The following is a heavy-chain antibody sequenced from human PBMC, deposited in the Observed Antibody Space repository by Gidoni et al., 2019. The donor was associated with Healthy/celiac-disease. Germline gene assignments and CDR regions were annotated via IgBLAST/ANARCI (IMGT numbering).Heavy chain of an antibody. V-gene: IGHV1-8*01. CDR3: ARGQYDYVSASPIDY. J-gene: IGHJ4*02. D-gene: IGHD3-16*01. CDR2: MNPNSGNT. Sequence: QVQLVQSGAEVKTPGASVKVSCKASGYTFTSYDINWVRPATGQGLEWMGWMNPNSGNTGYEQKFQGRVTMTRNTSISTAYMELSSLRSEDTAVYYCARGQYDYVSASPIDYWGQGTLVTVSS. CDR1: GYTFTSYD.